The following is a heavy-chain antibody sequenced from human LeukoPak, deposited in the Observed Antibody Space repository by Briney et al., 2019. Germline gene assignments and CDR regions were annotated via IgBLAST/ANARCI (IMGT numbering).Heavy chain of an antibody. V-gene: IGHV1-46*01. J-gene: IGHJ4*02. Sequence: ASVTVSCKASGYTFSNYYMHWVRQAPRQGLEWMAIIYSSGGSTNYAQKFQGRVTMTRDTSTSTVYMELSSLRSEDTAVYYCARDEVRGYSYGYGDYWGQGTLVTVSS. CDR3: ARDEVRGYSYGYGDY. CDR1: GYTFSNYY. CDR2: IYSSGGST. D-gene: IGHD5-18*01.